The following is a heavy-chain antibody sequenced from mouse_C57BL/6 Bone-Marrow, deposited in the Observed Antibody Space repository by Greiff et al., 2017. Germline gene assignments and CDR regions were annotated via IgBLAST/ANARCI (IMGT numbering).Heavy chain of an antibody. CDR2: IYPRSGNT. Sequence: VQLQQSGAELARPGASVKLSCKASGYTFTSYGISWVKQKTGQGLAWIGDIYPRSGNTYYNEKFKGKATLTADKSSSTAYMELRSLTSEDSAVYFCARVRTVVSDYWGQGTTLTVSS. CDR3: ARVRTVVSDY. CDR1: GYTFTSYG. D-gene: IGHD1-1*01. J-gene: IGHJ2*01. V-gene: IGHV1-81*01.